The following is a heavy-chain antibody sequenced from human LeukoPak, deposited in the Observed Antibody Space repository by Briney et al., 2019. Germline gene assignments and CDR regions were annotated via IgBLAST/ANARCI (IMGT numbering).Heavy chain of an antibody. Sequence: PSETLSLTCAASGGSISSGSYYWSWIRQPAGKGLDWIGRIYTTGSTNYNPSLKSRVTISVNTSKNQFSLKLSSVTAADTAVYYCASSTIDIVVVVAASHFDYWGQGTLVTVSS. CDR3: ASSTIDIVVVVAASHFDY. V-gene: IGHV4-61*02. J-gene: IGHJ4*02. CDR1: GGSISSGSYY. D-gene: IGHD2-15*01. CDR2: IYTTGST.